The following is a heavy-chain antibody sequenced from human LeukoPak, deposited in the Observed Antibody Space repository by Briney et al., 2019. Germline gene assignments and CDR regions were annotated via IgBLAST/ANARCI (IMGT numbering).Heavy chain of an antibody. CDR3: AREVTMVRGIDY. CDR2: INHSGST. Sequence: SETLSLTCTVSGGSISSYYWSWIRQPPGKGLEWIGEINHSGSTNYNPSLKSRVTISVDTSKNQFSLKLSSVTAADTAVYYCAREVTMVRGIDYWGQGTLVTVSS. V-gene: IGHV4-34*01. CDR1: GGSISSYY. D-gene: IGHD3-10*01. J-gene: IGHJ4*02.